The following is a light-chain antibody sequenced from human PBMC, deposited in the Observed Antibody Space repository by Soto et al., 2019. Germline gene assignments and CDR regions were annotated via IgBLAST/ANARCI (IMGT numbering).Light chain of an antibody. CDR2: AAS. CDR1: QSISSY. J-gene: IGKJ3*01. V-gene: IGKV1-39*01. Sequence: DIQMTQSPSSLSASVGDRVTITCRASQSISSYLNWYQQKPRKAPKLLIYAASSLQSGVPSRFSGSGSGTDFTLTISSLQPEDFATYYWQQSYRTPRTFGPGTKVDIK. CDR3: QQSYRTPRT.